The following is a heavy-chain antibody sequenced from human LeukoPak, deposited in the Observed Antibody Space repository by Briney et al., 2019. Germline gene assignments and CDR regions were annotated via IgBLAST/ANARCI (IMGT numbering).Heavy chain of an antibody. Sequence: ASVKVSCKASVYTFTSYGISWVRQAPGQGLEWMGWISAYNGNTNYAQKLQGRVTMTTDTSTSTAYMELRSLRSDDTAVYYCARVSRYCSGGSCYSQYYGYWGQGTLVTVSS. CDR3: ARVSRYCSGGSCYSQYYGY. CDR1: VYTFTSYG. D-gene: IGHD2-15*01. CDR2: ISAYNGNT. J-gene: IGHJ4*02. V-gene: IGHV1-18*01.